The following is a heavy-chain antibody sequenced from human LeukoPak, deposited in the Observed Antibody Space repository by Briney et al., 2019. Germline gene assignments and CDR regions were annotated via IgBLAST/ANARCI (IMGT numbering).Heavy chain of an antibody. J-gene: IGHJ5*02. CDR3: ARELMVRGVTRFDP. CDR2: ISGSSERT. CDR1: GFTFSSYA. V-gene: IGHV3-23*01. Sequence: GGSLRLSCAASGFTFSSYAMSWVRQAPGKGLEWVSAISGSSERTYYEDSAKGWFTISRDNSKNTLYLKMNSLRAEDTAVYYCARELMVRGVTRFDPWGQGTLVTVSS. D-gene: IGHD3-10*01.